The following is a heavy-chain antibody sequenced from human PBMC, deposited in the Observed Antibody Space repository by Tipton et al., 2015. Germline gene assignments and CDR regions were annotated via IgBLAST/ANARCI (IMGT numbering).Heavy chain of an antibody. CDR1: GGSLRPYY. V-gene: IGHV4-59*12. D-gene: IGHD3-16*01. CDR2: IQYSGTT. J-gene: IGHJ4*02. Sequence: TLSLTCTVSGGSLRPYYWSWIRQPPGEGLEWIGYIQYSGTTNYNPSLGSRVTISVDTSKNQFFLNLSSVTAADTAVYYCARIRGRYVMDYWGQGTPVTVSS. CDR3: ARIRGRYVMDY.